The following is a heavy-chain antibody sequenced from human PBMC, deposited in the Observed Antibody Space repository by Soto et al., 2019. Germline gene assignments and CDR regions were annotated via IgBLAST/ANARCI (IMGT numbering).Heavy chain of an antibody. CDR3: AKMHQAGIAVAGILDY. D-gene: IGHD6-19*01. J-gene: IGHJ4*02. CDR2: ISWDGGST. CDR1: GFTFDDYT. Sequence: GGSLRLSCAASGFTFDDYTMHWVRQAPGKGLEWVSLISWDGGSTYYADSVKGRFTISRDNSKNSLYLQMNSLRTEDTALYYCAKMHQAGIAVAGILDYWGQGTLVTVSS. V-gene: IGHV3-43*01.